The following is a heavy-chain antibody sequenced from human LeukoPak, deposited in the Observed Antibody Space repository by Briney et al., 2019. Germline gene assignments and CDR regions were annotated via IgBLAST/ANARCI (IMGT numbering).Heavy chain of an antibody. Sequence: GGSLRLSCAASGFTFSSYSMNWVRQAPGKGLEWVSSISSSSSYIYYADSVKGRFTISRDNAKNSLYLHMNSLRAEDTAVYYSARVGEEDAFDIWGQGTMVTVSS. J-gene: IGHJ3*02. V-gene: IGHV3-21*01. D-gene: IGHD2-21*01. CDR3: ARVGEEDAFDI. CDR1: GFTFSSYS. CDR2: ISSSSSYI.